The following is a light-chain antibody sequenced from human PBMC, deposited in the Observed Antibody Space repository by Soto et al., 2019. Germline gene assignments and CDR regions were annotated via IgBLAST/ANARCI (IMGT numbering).Light chain of an antibody. J-gene: IGLJ1*01. CDR1: SSDVGGYNY. Sequence: QSVLTQPASVSGSPGQSITISCTGTSSDVGGYNYVTWYQQHPGKAPNFMIYDVSNRPSGVSNLFSGSKSGNTASLTISGLQAEDEADYYCNSYRHGSTYVFGTG. CDR3: NSYRHGSTYV. CDR2: DVS. V-gene: IGLV2-14*01.